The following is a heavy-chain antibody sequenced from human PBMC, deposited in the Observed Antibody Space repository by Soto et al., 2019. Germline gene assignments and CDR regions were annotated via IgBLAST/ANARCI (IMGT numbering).Heavy chain of an antibody. J-gene: IGHJ5*02. CDR3: ARDSGKQLVRGSWFDP. CDR1: GYTFTSYA. D-gene: IGHD6-6*01. V-gene: IGHV7-4-1*01. Sequence: ASVKVSCKASGYTFTSYAMNWVRQAPGQGLEWMGWINTNTGNPTYAQGFTGRFVFSLDTSVSTAYLQICSLKAEDTAVYYCARDSGKQLVRGSWFDPWGQGTLVTVSS. CDR2: INTNTGNP.